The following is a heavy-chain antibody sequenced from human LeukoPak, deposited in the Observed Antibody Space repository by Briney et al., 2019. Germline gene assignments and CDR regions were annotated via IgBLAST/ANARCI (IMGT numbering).Heavy chain of an antibody. V-gene: IGHV4-59*13. J-gene: IGHJ3*02. CDR3: ASSGDSAFDI. CDR1: GVSISSYH. CDR2: IHYSGSP. D-gene: IGHD5-12*01. Sequence: SETLSLTCTVSGVSISSYHWIWIRQPPGKGLEWIGYIHYSGSPNYNPSLKSRVTISVDTSKNQFSLKVNSVTAGDTAVYYCASSGDSAFDIWGQGTMVTVSS.